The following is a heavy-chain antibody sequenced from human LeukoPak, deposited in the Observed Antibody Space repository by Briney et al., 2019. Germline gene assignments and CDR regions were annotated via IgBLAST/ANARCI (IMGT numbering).Heavy chain of an antibody. V-gene: IGHV3-53*01. CDR3: AKNVVVKRYIDF. CDR2: IYSGGST. J-gene: IGHJ4*02. D-gene: IGHD2-15*01. Sequence: PGGSLRLSCAASGFTVSNNYMTWARQAPGKGLQWVSSIYSGGSTHYLDSVKGRFTISRDNSKNTLPLQMNSLTVEDTAIYFCAKNVVVKRYIDFWGQGTLVTVSS. CDR1: GFTVSNNY.